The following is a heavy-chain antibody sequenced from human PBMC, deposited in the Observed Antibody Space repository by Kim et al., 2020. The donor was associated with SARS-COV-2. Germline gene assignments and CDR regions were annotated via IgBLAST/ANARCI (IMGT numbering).Heavy chain of an antibody. J-gene: IGHJ5*02. CDR3: ARDRYDFWSGYYDEGWFDP. Sequence: ASVKVSCKASGYTFTSYAMHWVRQAPGQRLEWMGWINAGNGNTKYSQKFQGRVTITRDTSASTAYMELSSLRSEDTAVYYCARDRYDFWSGYYDEGWFDPWGQGTLVTVSS. D-gene: IGHD3-3*01. CDR2: INAGNGNT. V-gene: IGHV1-3*01. CDR1: GYTFTSYA.